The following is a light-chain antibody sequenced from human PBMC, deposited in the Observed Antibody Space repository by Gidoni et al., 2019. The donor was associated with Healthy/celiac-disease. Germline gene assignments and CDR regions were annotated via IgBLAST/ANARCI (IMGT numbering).Light chain of an antibody. J-gene: IGLJ1*01. Sequence: SALTPPASVSGSPGKSITISCTGTSSDVGGYNYVPWYPQHPGKAPTLMIYDVSNRPSGVSNRFSVSKSGNTASLTISGLQAEDEADYYCSSYTSSSTYVFGTGTKVTVL. CDR2: DVS. V-gene: IGLV2-14*03. CDR3: SSYTSSSTYV. CDR1: SSDVGGYNY.